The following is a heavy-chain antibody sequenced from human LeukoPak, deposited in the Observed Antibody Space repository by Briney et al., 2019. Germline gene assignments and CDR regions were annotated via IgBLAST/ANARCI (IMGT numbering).Heavy chain of an antibody. CDR1: GGSVSSGSYY. CDR3: ARASAAGTHLDY. J-gene: IGHJ4*02. Sequence: SSETLSLTCTVSGGSVSSGSYYWSWIRQPPGKGLEWIGYIYYSGSTYYNPSLKSRVTISVDTSKNQFSLRLSSVTAADTAVYYCARASAAGTHLDYWGQGTLVTVSS. CDR2: IYYSGST. D-gene: IGHD6-13*01. V-gene: IGHV4-31*03.